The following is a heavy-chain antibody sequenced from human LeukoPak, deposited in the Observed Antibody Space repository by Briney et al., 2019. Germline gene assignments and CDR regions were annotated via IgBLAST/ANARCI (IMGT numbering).Heavy chain of an antibody. V-gene: IGHV4-34*01. CDR1: GGSFSDYF. J-gene: IGHJ6*02. D-gene: IGHD2-2*01. Sequence: SETLSLTCAVYGGSFSDYFWGWIRQPPGKGLEWIGEINHSGRTYYNPSIKSRVTISVDTSKNQFSLNLSSVTAADTAVYYCARDVVVVPAAIHYGMDVWGQGTTVTVSS. CDR2: INHSGRT. CDR3: ARDVVVVPAAIHYGMDV.